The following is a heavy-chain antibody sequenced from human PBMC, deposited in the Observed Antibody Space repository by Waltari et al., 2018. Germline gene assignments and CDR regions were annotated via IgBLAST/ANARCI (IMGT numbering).Heavy chain of an antibody. CDR3: AKDGDGGSYYYFDY. Sequence: QVQLVESGGGVVQPGGSLRLSCAASGFTFSSYGMHWVRQAPGKGLEWVAFIRYDGSNKYYADSVKGRFTISRDNSKNTLYLQMNSLRAEDTAVYYCAKDGDGGSYYYFDYWGQGTLVTVSS. CDR1: GFTFSSYG. D-gene: IGHD1-26*01. V-gene: IGHV3-30*02. CDR2: IRYDGSNK. J-gene: IGHJ4*02.